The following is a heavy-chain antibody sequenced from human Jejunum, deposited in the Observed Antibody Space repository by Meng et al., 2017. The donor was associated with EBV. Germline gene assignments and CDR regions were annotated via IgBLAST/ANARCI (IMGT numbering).Heavy chain of an antibody. CDR3: ARLGGYASGTYYPIDP. J-gene: IGHJ5*02. Sequence: LWTPSEIPCLSCTVSGGSFSDYYTTWFLQPPGQGLEWIVEINHGGGATYNPSLKGRVTISVDTSKKQFSLKLSPVTAADTAVYYCARLGGYASGTYYPIDPWGQGTLVTVSS. CDR1: GGSFSDYY. D-gene: IGHD3-10*01. CDR2: INHGGGA. V-gene: IGHV4-34*01.